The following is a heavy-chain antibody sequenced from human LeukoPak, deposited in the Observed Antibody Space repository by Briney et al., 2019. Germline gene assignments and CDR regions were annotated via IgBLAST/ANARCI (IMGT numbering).Heavy chain of an antibody. CDR1: GFTFSIYW. CDR3: AELGITMIGGV. CDR2: IKQDGREK. J-gene: IGHJ6*04. D-gene: IGHD3-10*02. V-gene: IGHV3-7*01. Sequence: GGSLRLSCAASGFTFSIYWMSWVRLAPGKGLEWVANIKQDGREKYYVDSVKGRFTISRDNAKNSLYLQMNSLRAEDTAVYYCAELGITMIGGVWGKGTTVTISS.